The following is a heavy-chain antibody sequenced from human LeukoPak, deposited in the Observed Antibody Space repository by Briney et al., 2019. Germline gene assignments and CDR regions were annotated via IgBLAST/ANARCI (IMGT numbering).Heavy chain of an antibody. CDR3: ARGNYGGSPVDY. CDR2: IYYSGRA. V-gene: IGHV4-59*01. D-gene: IGHD4-23*01. Sequence: SETLSLTCTVSGGSISSYYWSWIRQPPGKGLEWIGYIYYSGRANYNPSLKSRVTISVDTSKNQFSLKLSSVTAADTAVYYCARGNYGGSPVDYWGQGTLVTVSS. J-gene: IGHJ4*02. CDR1: GGSISSYY.